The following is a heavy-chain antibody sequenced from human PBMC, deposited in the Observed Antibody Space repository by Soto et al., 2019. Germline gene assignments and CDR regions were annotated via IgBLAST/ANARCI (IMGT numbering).Heavy chain of an antibody. V-gene: IGHV1-2*02. Sequence: ASVKVSCKASGYTFTGHYIHWVRQAPEQGPEWMGEIGPESGATRYAQTFQGRVTMTRDTSITTVYMELKNLSPDDTAVYYCGRGRSGQIVVFYWGQGTPVTVSS. D-gene: IGHD1-26*01. CDR3: GRGRSGQIVVFY. CDR2: IGPESGAT. CDR1: GYTFTGHY. J-gene: IGHJ4*02.